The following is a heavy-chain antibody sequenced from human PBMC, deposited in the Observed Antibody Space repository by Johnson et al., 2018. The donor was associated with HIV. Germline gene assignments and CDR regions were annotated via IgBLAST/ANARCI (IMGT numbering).Heavy chain of an antibody. J-gene: IGHJ3*02. CDR3: AREEGSDILTRGDAFDI. Sequence: VQLVESGGGVVQPGGSLRLSCEASGISVIKNYMSWVRQAPGKGLEWVSGISWHSGSIGYADSEKGRFTISRDNSKNTLYLQMNSLRAEDTAVYYCAREEGSDILTRGDAFDIWGQGTMVAVSS. CDR2: ISWHSGSI. CDR1: GISVIKNY. V-gene: IGHV3-66*02. D-gene: IGHD3-9*01.